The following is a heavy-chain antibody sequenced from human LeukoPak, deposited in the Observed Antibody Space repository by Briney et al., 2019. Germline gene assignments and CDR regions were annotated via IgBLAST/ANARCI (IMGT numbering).Heavy chain of an antibody. CDR2: INHSGST. D-gene: IGHD3-22*01. V-gene: IGHV4-34*01. CDR3: QILASPYDSSGYYWNY. J-gene: IGHJ4*02. Sequence: SETLSLTCTVSGGSISGYYWSWIRQPPGKGLEWIGEINHSGSTNYNPSLKSRVTISVDTSKNQFSLKLSSVTAADTAVYYCQILASPYDSSGYYWNYWGQGTLVTVSS. CDR1: GGSISGYY.